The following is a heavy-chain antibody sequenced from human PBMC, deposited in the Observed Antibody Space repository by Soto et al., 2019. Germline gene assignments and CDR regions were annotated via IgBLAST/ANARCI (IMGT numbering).Heavy chain of an antibody. CDR1: GYSFTSYW. J-gene: IGHJ4*02. Sequence: PGESLKISCKGSGYSFTSYWIGWVRQMPGKGLEWMGIIYPGDSDTRYSPSFQGQVTISADKSISTAYLQWSSLKASDTAMYYCARQYCSGGSCYRRGYFDYWGQGTLVTVSS. CDR2: IYPGDSDT. V-gene: IGHV5-51*01. D-gene: IGHD2-15*01. CDR3: ARQYCSGGSCYRRGYFDY.